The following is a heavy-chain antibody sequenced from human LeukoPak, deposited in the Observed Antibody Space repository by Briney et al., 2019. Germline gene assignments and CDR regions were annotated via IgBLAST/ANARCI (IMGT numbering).Heavy chain of an antibody. J-gene: IGHJ5*02. CDR2: ISAYNGNT. Sequence: ASVKVSCKASGYTFTSYGISWVRQAPGQGLEWMGWISAYNGNTNYAQKLQGRVTMTTDTSTSTAYMELRSLRSDDTAVCYCARGNILGGDSSSWYDWFDPWGQGTLVTVSS. CDR1: GYTFTSYG. D-gene: IGHD6-13*01. CDR3: ARGNILGGDSSSWYDWFDP. V-gene: IGHV1-18*01.